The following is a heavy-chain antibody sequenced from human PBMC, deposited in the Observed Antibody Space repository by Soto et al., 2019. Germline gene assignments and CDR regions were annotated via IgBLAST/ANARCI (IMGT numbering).Heavy chain of an antibody. Sequence: QVQLVQSGTEVKKPGASVRISCKASGYTFNAYAIYWVRQAPGQSLEWMGWVNAGLGNTEYAQKFQGRVTITRDTSANTAYMDLTSLTSEDTAVYYCARGGYCSGGRCYIWFDPWGQGTLVNVSS. V-gene: IGHV1-3*01. CDR2: VNAGLGNT. J-gene: IGHJ5*02. CDR3: ARGGYCSGGRCYIWFDP. D-gene: IGHD2-15*01. CDR1: GYTFNAYA.